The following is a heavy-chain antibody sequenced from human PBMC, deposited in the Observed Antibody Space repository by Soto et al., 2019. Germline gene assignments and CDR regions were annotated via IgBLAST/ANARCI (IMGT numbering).Heavy chain of an antibody. D-gene: IGHD2-15*01. CDR3: GKVRLKDEDSPSFNF. CDR1: GFAFSSYA. J-gene: IGHJ4*02. V-gene: IGHV3-23*01. Sequence: GGSLRLSCAASGFAFSSYAMSWVRQAPGKGVEWVSAISGSGKSTHYADSVKGRFTISRDSSKNTLYLQMNSLRAEDTAVYYSGKVRLKDEDSPSFNFWGQGT. CDR2: ISGSGKST.